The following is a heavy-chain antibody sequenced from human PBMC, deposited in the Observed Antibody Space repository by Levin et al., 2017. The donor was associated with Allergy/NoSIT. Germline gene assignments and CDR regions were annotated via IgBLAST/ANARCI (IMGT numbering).Heavy chain of an antibody. D-gene: IGHD2-8*02. CDR3: ARGKTGADY. J-gene: IGHJ4*02. V-gene: IGHV4-34*01. CDR2: INHSGGP. CDR1: GGSLRGYY. Sequence: SQTLSLPCAVYGGSLRGYYWSWIRQPPGRGLEWIGEINHSGGPYYNPSLKTRVTISVDTSKKQFSLNLNSVTAVDTAVYYCARGKTGADYWGQGTPVTVSS.